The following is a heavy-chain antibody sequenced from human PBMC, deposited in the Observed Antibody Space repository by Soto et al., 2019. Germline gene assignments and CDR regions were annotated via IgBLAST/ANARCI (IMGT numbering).Heavy chain of an antibody. CDR3: ATEQADSHGWPD. CDR2: IVIGSDTT. D-gene: IGHD6-19*01. J-gene: IGHJ4*02. V-gene: IGHV1-58*01. CDR1: GSTFNYSA. Sequence: QMQLVQSGPEVKKPGTSVKVSCTASGSTFNYSALQWARQARGQRLEWIGWIVIGSDTTNYAQRFQERVTIPRDMSTSTSYMELGSLRSDDTAVYYCATEQADSHGWPDWGQGTLVTVSS.